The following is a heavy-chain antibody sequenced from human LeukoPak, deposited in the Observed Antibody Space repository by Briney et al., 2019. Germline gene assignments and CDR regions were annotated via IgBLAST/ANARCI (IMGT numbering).Heavy chain of an antibody. CDR1: GYSISSGYY. J-gene: IGHJ4*02. V-gene: IGHV4-38-2*02. D-gene: IGHD3-22*01. CDR2: IYHSGST. Sequence: PSETLSLTCAVSGYSISSGYYWGWIRQPPGKGLEWIGSIYHSGSTYYNPSPKSRVTISVDTSKNQFSLKLSSVTAADTAVYYCAREPPRVYYYDSSGRDYWGQGTLVTVSS. CDR3: AREPPRVYYYDSSGRDY.